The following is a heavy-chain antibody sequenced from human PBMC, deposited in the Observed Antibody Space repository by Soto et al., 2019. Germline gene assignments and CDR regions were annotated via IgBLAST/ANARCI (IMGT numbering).Heavy chain of an antibody. J-gene: IGHJ6*02. V-gene: IGHV4-39*01. D-gene: IGHD3-9*01. CDR3: ATLTGSENYYYYYGMDV. Sequence: PSETLSLTCTVSGGSISSSSYYWGWIRQPPGKGLDWIGSIYYSGSTYYNPSLKSRVTISVDTSKNQFSLKLSSVTAADTAVYYCATLTGSENYYYYYGMDVWGQGTTVTVSS. CDR2: IYYSGST. CDR1: GGSISSSSYY.